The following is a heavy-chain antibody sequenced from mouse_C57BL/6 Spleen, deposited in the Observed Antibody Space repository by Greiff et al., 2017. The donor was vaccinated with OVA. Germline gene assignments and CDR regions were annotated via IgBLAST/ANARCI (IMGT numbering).Heavy chain of an antibody. CDR2: IDPETGGT. V-gene: IGHV1-15*01. CDR3: TREGPGGQEYYFDY. D-gene: IGHD3-3*01. CDR1: GYTFTDYE. J-gene: IGHJ2*01. Sequence: QVQLQQSGAELVRPGASVTLSCKASGYTFTDYEMHWVKQTPVHGLEWIGAIDPETGGTAYNQKFKGKAILTADKSSSTAYMELRSLTSEDSAVYYCTREGPGGQEYYFDYWGQGTTLTVSS.